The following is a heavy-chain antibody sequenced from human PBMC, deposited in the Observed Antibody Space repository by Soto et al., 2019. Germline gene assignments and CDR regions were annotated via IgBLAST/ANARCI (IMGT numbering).Heavy chain of an antibody. D-gene: IGHD3-3*01. CDR1: GYTFTGYY. J-gene: IGHJ5*02. CDR2: INPNSGGT. CDR3: ARGHLITIFGVVIFDP. V-gene: IGHV1-2*04. Sequence: ASVKVSCKASGYTFTGYYMHWVRQAPGQGLEWMGWINPNSGGTNYAQKFQGWVTMTRDTSISTAYMELSRLRSDDTAVYYCARGHLITIFGVVIFDPWGQGTLVTAPQ.